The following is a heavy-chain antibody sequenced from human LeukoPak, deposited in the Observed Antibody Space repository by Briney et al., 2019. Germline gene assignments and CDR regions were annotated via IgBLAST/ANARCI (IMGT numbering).Heavy chain of an antibody. Sequence: SETLSLTCTVSGGSISSSNYYWGWIRQPPGKGLEWIGSIYYSGTTFYNPSLESRVTISVDTSKNHFSLKLSSVTAADTAVYYCARRSQASGSHVWFDPWGQGTLVTVSS. CDR2: IYYSGTT. J-gene: IGHJ5*02. CDR1: GGSISSSNYY. V-gene: IGHV4-39*02. CDR3: ARRSQASGSHVWFDP. D-gene: IGHD1-26*01.